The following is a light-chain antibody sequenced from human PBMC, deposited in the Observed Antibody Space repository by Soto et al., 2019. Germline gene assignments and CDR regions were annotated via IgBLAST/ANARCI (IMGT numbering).Light chain of an antibody. V-gene: IGKV3-11*01. J-gene: IGKJ3*01. Sequence: TLSPATRSLSPGERATRSCRPSQSVSGYLAWYQQQPGQAHRLILYDVSNRATGIPARFSGSGSGTDFTLTLSIIEPEDFAVYYCKQRSNGTPFTFGPGTKVDIK. CDR2: DVS. CDR3: KQRSNGTPFT. CDR1: QSVSGY.